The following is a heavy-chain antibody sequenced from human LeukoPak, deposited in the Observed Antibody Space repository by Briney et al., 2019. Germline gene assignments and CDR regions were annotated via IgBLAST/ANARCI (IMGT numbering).Heavy chain of an antibody. CDR2: IYYSGST. D-gene: IGHD3-10*01. CDR1: GGSISSYY. J-gene: IGHJ4*02. Sequence: SETLSLTCTVSGGSISSYYWSWIRQPPGKGLERIGYIYYSGSTNYNPSLKSRVTISVDTSKNQFSLKLSSVTAADTAVYYCARVAEFGELFYFDYWGQGTLVTVSS. V-gene: IGHV4-59*01. CDR3: ARVAEFGELFYFDY.